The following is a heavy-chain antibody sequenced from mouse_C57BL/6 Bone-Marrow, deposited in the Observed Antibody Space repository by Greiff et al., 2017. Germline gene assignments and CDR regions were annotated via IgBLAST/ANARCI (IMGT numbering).Heavy chain of an antibody. CDR1: GYTFTTYP. D-gene: IGHD2-1*01. CDR2: FHPYNDDT. Sequence: QVQLKESGAELVKPGASVKMSCKASGYTFTTYPIEWMKQNHGKSLEWIGNFHPYNDDTKYNEKFKGKATLTVDKSSSTVYLELRRLTSDVSAGDYCARGGNYGGYDLDYWGQGTTLTVSS. CDR3: ARGGNYGGYDLDY. V-gene: IGHV1-47*01. J-gene: IGHJ2*01.